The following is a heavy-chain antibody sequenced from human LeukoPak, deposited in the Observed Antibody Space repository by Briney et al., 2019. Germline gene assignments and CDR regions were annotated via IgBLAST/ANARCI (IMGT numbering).Heavy chain of an antibody. Sequence: SETLSLTCAVYGGSFSGYYWSWIRQPPGKGLEWIGEINHSGSTNYNPSLKSRVTISVDTSKNQFSLKLSSVTAADTAVYYCARVWFGMYFDYWGQGTLVTVSS. CDR1: GGSFSGYY. D-gene: IGHD3-10*01. V-gene: IGHV4-34*01. CDR3: ARVWFGMYFDY. J-gene: IGHJ4*02. CDR2: INHSGST.